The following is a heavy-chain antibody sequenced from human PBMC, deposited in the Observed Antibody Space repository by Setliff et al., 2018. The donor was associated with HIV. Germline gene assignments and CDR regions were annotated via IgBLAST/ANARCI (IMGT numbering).Heavy chain of an antibody. CDR3: ARDRGAVAALWYYYYGMDV. J-gene: IGHJ6*02. V-gene: IGHV1-8*02. CDR1: GYSFTNYD. D-gene: IGHD6-19*01. Sequence: ASVKVSCKASGYSFTNYDIHWVRQAAGQGLEWMGWMNPNTGDTGYAPKVQGRVSMTRDTSISTAYMALSSLRSEDTAVYYCARDRGAVAALWYYYYGMDVWGQGTTVTVSS. CDR2: MNPNTGDT.